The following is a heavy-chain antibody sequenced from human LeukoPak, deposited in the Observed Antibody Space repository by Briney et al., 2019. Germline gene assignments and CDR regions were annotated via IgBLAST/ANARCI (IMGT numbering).Heavy chain of an antibody. V-gene: IGHV3-30*02. J-gene: IGHJ6*02. CDR1: GFAFSNYG. CDR3: ARDKAPFRGYSYDGMDV. CDR2: IPRDGSYE. D-gene: IGHD5-18*01. Sequence: GGSLRLSCAASGFAFSNYGMNWVRQAPGRGLEWVAFIPRDGSYEKYADSVKGRFAISRDNSKSTLYLHMNSLGAEDTAVYYCARDKAPFRGYSYDGMDVWGQGTTVTVSS.